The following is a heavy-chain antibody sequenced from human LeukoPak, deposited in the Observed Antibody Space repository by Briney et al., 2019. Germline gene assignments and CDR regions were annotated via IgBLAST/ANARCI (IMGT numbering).Heavy chain of an antibody. Sequence: QPGGSLRLSCAASGFTFSSYWMHWVRHAPGKGLVWVSRINSDGSSTSYADSVKGRFTISRDNAKNTLYLQMNSLRAEDTAVYYCARARLAVAGYDYWGQGTLVTVSS. CDR3: ARARLAVAGYDY. J-gene: IGHJ4*02. V-gene: IGHV3-74*01. CDR2: INSDGSST. CDR1: GFTFSSYW. D-gene: IGHD6-19*01.